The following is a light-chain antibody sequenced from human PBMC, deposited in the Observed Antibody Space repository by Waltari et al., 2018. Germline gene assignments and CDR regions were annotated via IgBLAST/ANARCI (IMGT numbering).Light chain of an antibody. CDR2: GAS. J-gene: IGKJ1*01. Sequence: EVMLTQSPGTLSLSPGERATLSCRASQRVTSNYLAWYQQRPGQAPRLLSFGASLRAAGISDNFRGGGSGTDFTLTINRLEPADFAVYYCQQYGDSPWTFGKGTKVEVK. CDR3: QQYGDSPWT. CDR1: QRVTSNY. V-gene: IGKV3-20*01.